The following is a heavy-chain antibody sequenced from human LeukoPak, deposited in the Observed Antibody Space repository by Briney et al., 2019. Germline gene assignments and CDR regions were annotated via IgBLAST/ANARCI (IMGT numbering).Heavy chain of an antibody. Sequence: SETLSLTCTVSGGSISSGTYYWSWIRQPAGKGLEWIGRIYTSGSTNYNPSLKSRVTISVDTSKNQFSLKLSSVTAADTAVYYCARGKSRGSLIDYWGQGTLVTVSS. J-gene: IGHJ4*02. CDR2: IYTSGST. CDR3: ARGKSRGSLIDY. V-gene: IGHV4-61*02. D-gene: IGHD1-26*01. CDR1: GGSISSGTYY.